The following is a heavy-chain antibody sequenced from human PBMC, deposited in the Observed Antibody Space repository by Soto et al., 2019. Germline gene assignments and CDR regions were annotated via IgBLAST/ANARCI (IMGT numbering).Heavy chain of an antibody. CDR1: GGTFSSYT. V-gene: IGHV1-69*02. J-gene: IGHJ4*02. Sequence: QVQLVQSGAEVPKPGSSVKVSCKASGGTFSSYTINWVRQAPGQGLEWVGRIIPILGIAKNAQKFQGRVTITADKSTSTAYMELSSLGSEDTAVYYCAAEYGANSAWGQGTLVTVSA. D-gene: IGHD4-17*01. CDR3: AAEYGANSA. CDR2: IIPILGIA.